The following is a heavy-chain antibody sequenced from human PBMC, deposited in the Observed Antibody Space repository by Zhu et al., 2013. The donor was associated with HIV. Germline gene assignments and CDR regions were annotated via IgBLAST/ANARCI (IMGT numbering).Heavy chain of an antibody. CDR2: IDPNSGGT. CDR1: GNTLTGYY. Sequence: QVQLGQSGAEVKKPGASVKVSCQASGNTLTGYYLHWVRQAPGQGLEWLGWIDPNSGGTKYAVKFQDRVTMTRDTAISTAYMELSRLTSDDTALYYCAIKQSGSTYGLDYWGQGTLVTVSS. V-gene: IGHV1-2*02. CDR3: AIKQSGSTYGLDY. J-gene: IGHJ4*02. D-gene: IGHD5-18*01.